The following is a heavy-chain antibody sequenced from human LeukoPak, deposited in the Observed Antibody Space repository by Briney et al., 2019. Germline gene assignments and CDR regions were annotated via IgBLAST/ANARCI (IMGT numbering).Heavy chain of an antibody. CDR1: GFTFSSYG. V-gene: IGHV3-15*01. CDR3: TTEFFGSVYNN. D-gene: IGHD5/OR15-5a*01. J-gene: IGHJ4*02. CDR2: IKSQTHGGTT. Sequence: GGSLRLSCAASGFTFSSYGMSWVRQAPGKGLEWVGHIKSQTHGGTTDYAAPVKGRFTISRDDSKKTVYLQMNSLQTDDTGVYHCTTEFFGSVYNNWGQGTLVTVSS.